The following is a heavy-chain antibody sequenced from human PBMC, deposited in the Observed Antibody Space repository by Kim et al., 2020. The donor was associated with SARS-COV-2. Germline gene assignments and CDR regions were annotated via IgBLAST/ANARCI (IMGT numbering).Heavy chain of an antibody. CDR3: AKDRAYFEILTGRTLDY. J-gene: IGHJ4*02. CDR1: RFTFTTYG. V-gene: IGHV3-30*18. CDR2: ISYEGSIK. Sequence: GGSLRLSCAASRFTFTTYGMHWVRQAPGKGLEWVSFISYEGSIKYYADSVKGRFTISRDNSKNTLYLQMNGLRAEDTAVYYCAKDRAYFEILTGRTLDYWGQGTLVTVSS. D-gene: IGHD3-9*01.